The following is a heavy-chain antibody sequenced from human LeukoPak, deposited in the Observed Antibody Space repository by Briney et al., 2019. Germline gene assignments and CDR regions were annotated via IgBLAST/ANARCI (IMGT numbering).Heavy chain of an antibody. V-gene: IGHV3-64*01. CDR1: GFTFSSYA. J-gene: IGHJ6*03. Sequence: GGSLRLSCAASGFTFSSYAMHWVRQAPGKGLEYVSAISSNGGSTYYANSVKGRFTISRDNSKNTLYLQMGSLRAEDMAVYYCARVPGAEMATIWPSMDVWGKGTTVTISS. D-gene: IGHD5-24*01. CDR2: ISSNGGST. CDR3: ARVPGAEMATIWPSMDV.